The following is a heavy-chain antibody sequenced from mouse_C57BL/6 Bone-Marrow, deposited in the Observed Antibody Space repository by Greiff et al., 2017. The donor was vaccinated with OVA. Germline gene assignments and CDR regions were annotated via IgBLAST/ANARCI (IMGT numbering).Heavy chain of an antibody. D-gene: IGHD1-1*01. CDR3: TTYGSSLDY. J-gene: IGHJ2*01. CDR1: GFNIKDDY. Sequence: DVQLQQSGAELVRPGASVKLSCTASGFNIKDDYMHWVKQRPEQGLEWIGWIDPENGDTEYAPKFQGKATITADTSSNTAYLQLSSLTSEDTAVYYCTTYGSSLDYWGQGTTLTVSS. CDR2: IDPENGDT. V-gene: IGHV14-4*01.